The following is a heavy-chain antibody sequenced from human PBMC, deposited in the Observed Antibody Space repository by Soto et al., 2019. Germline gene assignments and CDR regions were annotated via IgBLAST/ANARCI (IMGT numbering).Heavy chain of an antibody. V-gene: IGHV3-33*01. CDR3: ARDRGCQGYCSGGNSDWFDP. CDR1: GFTFSSYG. Sequence: GGSLRLSCAASGFTFSSYGMHWVRQAPGKGLEWVAVIWYDGSNKYYADSVKGRFTISRDNSKNTLYLQMNSLRAEDTAVYYCARDRGCQGYCSGGNSDWFDPWGQGTLVTVSS. CDR2: IWYDGSNK. J-gene: IGHJ5*02. D-gene: IGHD2-15*01.